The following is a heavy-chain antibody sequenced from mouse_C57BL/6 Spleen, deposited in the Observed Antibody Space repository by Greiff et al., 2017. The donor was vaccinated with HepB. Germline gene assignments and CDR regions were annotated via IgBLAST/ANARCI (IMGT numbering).Heavy chain of an antibody. J-gene: IGHJ2*01. CDR1: GFNFNNTY. V-gene: IGHV14-3*01. CDR3: ASNYLDY. Sequence: EVQLQQSVAELVRPGASVKFSCTASGFNFNNTYMYWVKQRPEQGLEWIGRIDPANGNTKYAPKFQGKTTITADTSSNTAYLQLSSLTSEDTAIYYCASNYLDYWGQGTTLTVSS. CDR2: IDPANGNT.